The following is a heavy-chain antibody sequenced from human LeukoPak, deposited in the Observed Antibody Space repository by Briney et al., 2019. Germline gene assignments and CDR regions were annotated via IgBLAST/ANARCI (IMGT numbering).Heavy chain of an antibody. V-gene: IGHV3-23*01. CDR1: GFTLSSYA. CDR3: ARHRPYYYDSSGYYSPFDY. D-gene: IGHD3-22*01. Sequence: GGSLRLSCAASGFTLSSYAMSWVRQAPGKGLEWVSAISGSGGSTYYADSVKGRFTISRDNSKNTLYMQMNSLRAEDTAVYYCARHRPYYYDSSGYYSPFDYWGQGTLVTVSS. CDR2: ISGSGGST. J-gene: IGHJ4*02.